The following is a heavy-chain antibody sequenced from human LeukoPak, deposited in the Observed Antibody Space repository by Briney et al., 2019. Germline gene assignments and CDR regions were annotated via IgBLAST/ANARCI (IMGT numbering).Heavy chain of an antibody. V-gene: IGHV1-2*02. D-gene: IGHD4-17*01. CDR3: ARGADYGGYEDYYYGMDV. CDR2: INPNSGGT. Sequence: ASVKVSCKASGYTFTGYYMHWVRQAPGQGLEWMGWINPNSGGTNYAQKFQGRVTMTRDTSISTAYMELSRLRSDDTAVYYCARGADYGGYEDYYYGMDVWGQGTTVTVSS. CDR1: GYTFTGYY. J-gene: IGHJ6*02.